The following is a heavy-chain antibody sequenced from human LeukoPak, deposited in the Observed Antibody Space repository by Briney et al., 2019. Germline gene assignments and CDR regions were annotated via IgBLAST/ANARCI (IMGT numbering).Heavy chain of an antibody. CDR1: GGSVSSGNYH. Sequence: SQTLSLTCTVSGGSVSSGNYHWSWIRQSAGEGLEWIGRIYASGSTNYKPSLNSRVTISPDTSKNQFSLKLSSVTAADTAVYYCARLRRSGSYSRVHYGMDVWGQGTTATVSS. V-gene: IGHV4-61*02. J-gene: IGHJ6*02. D-gene: IGHD1-26*01. CDR3: ARLRRSGSYSRVHYGMDV. CDR2: IYASGST.